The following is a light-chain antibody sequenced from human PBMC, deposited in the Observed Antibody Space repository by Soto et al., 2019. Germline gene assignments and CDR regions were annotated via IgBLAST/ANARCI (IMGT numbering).Light chain of an antibody. CDR3: QAWDSSTAYVV. CDR2: QDS. J-gene: IGLJ2*01. CDR1: KLGDKY. Sequence: SYELTQPPSVSVSPGKTASITGSGDKLGDKYACWYQQKPGQSPVLVIYQDSKRPSGIPERFSGSNSGNTATLTISGTQAMDEADYYCQAWDSSTAYVVFGGGTKLTVL. V-gene: IGLV3-1*01.